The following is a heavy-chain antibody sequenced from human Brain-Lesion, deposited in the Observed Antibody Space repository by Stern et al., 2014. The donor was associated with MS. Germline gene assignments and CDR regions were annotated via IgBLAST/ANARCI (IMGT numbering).Heavy chain of an antibody. Sequence: QVQLVESGPGLVKPSQTLSLSCTVSGGSISSGGYYWSWIRQPAGQGLEWIGRIFNRGSTSYNPPLKSRVTISIDPSKNQFSLRLNSMTAADTAVYYCARGRVVPGFQYYATDVWGQGTTVIVSS. D-gene: IGHD2-2*01. V-gene: IGHV4-61*02. CDR2: IFNRGST. CDR3: ARGRVVPGFQYYATDV. CDR1: GGSISSGGYY. J-gene: IGHJ6*02.